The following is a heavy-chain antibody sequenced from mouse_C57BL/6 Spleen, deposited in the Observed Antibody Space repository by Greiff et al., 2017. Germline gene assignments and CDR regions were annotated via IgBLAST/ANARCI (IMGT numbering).Heavy chain of an antibody. Sequence: QVKLQQSGAELAKPGASVKLSCKASGYTFTSYWMHWVKQRPGQGLEWIGYINPSSGYTKNNQKLKDKATLTADKYSSTAYMQRSSLTYEDSAVYYSARVGGSSYPLDYWGQGTTLTVSS. CDR2: INPSSGYT. D-gene: IGHD1-1*01. V-gene: IGHV1-7*01. CDR3: ARVGGSSYPLDY. CDR1: GYTFTSYW. J-gene: IGHJ2*01.